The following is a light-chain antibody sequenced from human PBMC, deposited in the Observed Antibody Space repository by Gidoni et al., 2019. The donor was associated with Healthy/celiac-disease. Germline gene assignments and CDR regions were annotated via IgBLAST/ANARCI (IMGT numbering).Light chain of an antibody. V-gene: IGKV4-1*01. Sequence: DMGMPQSSDRLSVAQGESATINCKSSQSDLYSSNNKNYLACYQKKQGQPPKLLIYWASTRQSGVPAGFRGCAFATVFTLTRSRLQAEDVAVYYCQQYYSTPLTFGQGTKVEIK. CDR1: QSDLYSSNNKNY. CDR3: QQYYSTPLT. CDR2: WAS. J-gene: IGKJ1*01.